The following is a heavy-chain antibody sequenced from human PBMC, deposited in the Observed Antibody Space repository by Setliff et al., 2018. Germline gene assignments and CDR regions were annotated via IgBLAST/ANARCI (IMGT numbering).Heavy chain of an antibody. CDR1: GYTFTSYG. J-gene: IGHJ6*03. Sequence: GASVKVSCKASGYTFTSYGISWVRQAPGQGLEWMGWISAYNGNTNYAQKLHGRVTMTTETSTSTAYIERRSLRADDTAVYYWARDDGAAAKLYYYYMDGLGKGTTVTVSS. CDR2: ISAYNGNT. V-gene: IGHV1-18*01. CDR3: ARDDGAAAKLYYYYMDG. D-gene: IGHD2-2*01.